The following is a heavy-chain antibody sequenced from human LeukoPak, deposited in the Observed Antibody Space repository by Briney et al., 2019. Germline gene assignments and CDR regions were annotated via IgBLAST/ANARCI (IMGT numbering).Heavy chain of an antibody. V-gene: IGHV3-49*03. Sequence: PGGSLRLSCTTSGFLFGAYAMSWFRQAPGKGLEWVGFIRSKTYGGAIEYAASVKGRFTISRDDSKGIAYLQMNSLKTEDTAVYYCARDQLGGDPDDYYYYYMDVWGKGTTVTVSS. CDR1: GFLFGAYA. CDR2: IRSKTYGGAI. J-gene: IGHJ6*03. CDR3: ARDQLGGDPDDYYYYYMDV. D-gene: IGHD4-17*01.